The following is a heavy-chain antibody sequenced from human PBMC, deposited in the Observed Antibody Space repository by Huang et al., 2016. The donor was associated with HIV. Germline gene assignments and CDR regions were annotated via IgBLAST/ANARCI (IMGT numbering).Heavy chain of an antibody. CDR3: ARIPTPSYYDFWSISMSHEHVFFYNKDV. Sequence: QVRLQQWGAGVLKPSETLSLTCAVYDTSFNDYYWSWVRQLPGGGLEGSGEGKYTGEGNDNPCLKTRVTWSADPSRQQISLRLSSVTATDAAVYYCARIPTPSYYDFWSISMSHEHVFFYNKDVWSQGTTVAISS. CDR2: GKYTGEG. CDR1: DTSFNDYY. D-gene: IGHD3-3*01. J-gene: IGHJ6*01. V-gene: IGHV4-34*02.